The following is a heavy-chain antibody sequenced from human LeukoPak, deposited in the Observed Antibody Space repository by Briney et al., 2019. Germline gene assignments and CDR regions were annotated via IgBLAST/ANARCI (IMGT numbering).Heavy chain of an antibody. J-gene: IGHJ4*02. V-gene: IGHV3-23*01. Sequence: GGSLRLSCAVSGFTFSSYAVSWVRQAPGKGLEWVSGISGSGGTTYYADSVKGRFTISRDNSKNTLYLQMNSLRAEDTAVFYCAKEHDSSGYADYWGRGTLVTVSS. CDR3: AKEHDSSGYADY. CDR2: ISGSGGTT. CDR1: GFTFSSYA. D-gene: IGHD3-22*01.